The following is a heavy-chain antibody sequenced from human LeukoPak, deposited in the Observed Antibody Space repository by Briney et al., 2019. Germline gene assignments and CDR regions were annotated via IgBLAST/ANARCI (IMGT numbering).Heavy chain of an antibody. CDR1: GFTFSSYW. CDR3: AREGELLDAFDI. CDR2: INSDGSST. Sequence: PGGSLRLSCAASGFTFSSYWMHLVRQAPGKGLVWVSRINSDGSSTSYADSVKGRFTISRDNAKNTLYLQMNSLRAEDTAVYYCAREGELLDAFDIWGQGTMVTVSS. V-gene: IGHV3-74*01. D-gene: IGHD1-26*01. J-gene: IGHJ3*02.